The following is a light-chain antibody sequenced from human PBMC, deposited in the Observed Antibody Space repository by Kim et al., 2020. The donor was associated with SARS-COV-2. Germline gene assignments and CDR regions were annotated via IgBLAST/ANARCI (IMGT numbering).Light chain of an antibody. CDR1: ALPKQY. J-gene: IGLJ1*01. V-gene: IGLV3-25*03. CDR2: RNT. CDR3: QSVDSSATYV. Sequence: YELTQPPSMSVSPGQTARITCSGDALPKQYAFWYQQKPGQAPILVIYRNTERPLGVPERFSGSTSGTTVTLTISGVQAEDEADYYCQSVDSSATYVFGTGTKVTVL.